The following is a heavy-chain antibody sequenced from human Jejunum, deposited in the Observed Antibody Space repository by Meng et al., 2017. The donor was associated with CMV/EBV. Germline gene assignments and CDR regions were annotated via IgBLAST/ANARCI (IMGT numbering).Heavy chain of an antibody. CDR1: GYTFNDYG. J-gene: IGHJ4*02. D-gene: IGHD3-10*01. CDR3: ARKVRGVIVSEY. V-gene: IGHV7-4-1*02. CDR2: INTDTWNP. Sequence: CKASGYTFNDYGVSWVRQAPGQGLEWMGWINTDTWNPTYAQGFTGRYVFSLDTSVNTAYLQISSLKAEDTAVYYCARKVRGVIVSEYWGQGTLVTVSS.